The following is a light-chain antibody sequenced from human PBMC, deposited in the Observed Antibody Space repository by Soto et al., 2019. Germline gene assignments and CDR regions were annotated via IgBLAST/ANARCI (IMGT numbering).Light chain of an antibody. V-gene: IGKV1-5*01. J-gene: IGKJ1*01. CDR3: QQYNGYSRT. Sequence: EIQMTQSPSTLSASVGDRVTNTCRASQSISSWLAWYQQKPGKAPKLLIYDASSLESGVPSMFSGSGSGTEFTLSISSLQPDDFATYYCQQYNGYSRTFGQGPKVDI. CDR2: DAS. CDR1: QSISSW.